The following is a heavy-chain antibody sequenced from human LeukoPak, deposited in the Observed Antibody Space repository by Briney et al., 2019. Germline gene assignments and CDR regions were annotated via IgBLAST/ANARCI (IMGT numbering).Heavy chain of an antibody. CDR1: GYTFTSYG. D-gene: IGHD6-13*01. V-gene: IGHV1-18*01. Sequence: ASVKVSCKASGYTFTSYGISWVRQAPGQGLEWMGWISAYNGNTHYAQKLQGRVTMTTDTSTSTAYMELRSLRFDDTAVYYCARDPPRIAAAANFDYWGQGTLVTVSS. J-gene: IGHJ4*02. CDR3: ARDPPRIAAAANFDY. CDR2: ISAYNGNT.